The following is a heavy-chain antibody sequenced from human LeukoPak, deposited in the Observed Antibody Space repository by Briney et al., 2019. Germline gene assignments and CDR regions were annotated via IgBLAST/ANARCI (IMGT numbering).Heavy chain of an antibody. Sequence: GGSLRLSCAASGFTFSSYWMSWVRQAPGKGLEWVANIKQDGSEKYYVDSVKGRLTISRDNAKNSLYLQMNSLRAEDTAVYYCARDKDVMVWFGELLSWFDPWGQGTLVTVSS. CDR1: GFTFSSYW. J-gene: IGHJ5*02. D-gene: IGHD3-10*01. CDR3: ARDKDVMVWFGELLSWFDP. CDR2: IKQDGSEK. V-gene: IGHV3-7*01.